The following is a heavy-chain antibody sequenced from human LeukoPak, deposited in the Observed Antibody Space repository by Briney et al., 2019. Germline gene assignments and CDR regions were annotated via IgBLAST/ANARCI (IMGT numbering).Heavy chain of an antibody. CDR3: ARQEAFGDFDP. CDR1: GGSISSSSYY. V-gene: IGHV4-39*01. D-gene: IGHD3-16*01. J-gene: IGHJ5*02. CDR2: IYYSGST. Sequence: SETLSLTCTVSGGSISSSSYYWGWIRQPPGKGLEWIGSIYYSGSTYYNPSLKSRVTISVDTSKNQFSLKLNSVTAADTAVYYCARQEAFGDFDPWGQGTLVTVSS.